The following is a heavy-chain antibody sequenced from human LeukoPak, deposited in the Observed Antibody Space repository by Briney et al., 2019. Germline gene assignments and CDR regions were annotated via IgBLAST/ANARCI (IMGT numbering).Heavy chain of an antibody. CDR3: ARDTFYDSSGYSGWFDP. Sequence: GGSLRLSCAVSGFTFSSYNMTWVRQAPGKGLEWVSSISSSGTYIFYADSVKGRFTISRDNAKNSLYLQMNSLRVEDTAVYYCARDTFYDSSGYSGWFDPWGQGTLVTVSS. D-gene: IGHD3-22*01. J-gene: IGHJ5*02. V-gene: IGHV3-21*01. CDR2: ISSSGTYI. CDR1: GFTFSSYN.